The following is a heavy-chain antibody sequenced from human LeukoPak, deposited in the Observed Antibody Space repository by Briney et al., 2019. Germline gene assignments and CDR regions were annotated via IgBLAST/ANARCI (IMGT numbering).Heavy chain of an antibody. CDR1: GGSFSGYY. D-gene: IGHD3-10*01. V-gene: IGHV4-34*01. CDR2: INHSGST. J-gene: IGHJ4*02. CDR3: ARSMVRGVIIHFDY. Sequence: LETLSLTCAVYGGSFSGYYWSWIRQPPGKGLEWIGEINHSGSTNYNPSLKSRVTISVDTSKNQFSLKLSSVTAADTAVYYCARSMVRGVIIHFDYWGQGTLVTVSS.